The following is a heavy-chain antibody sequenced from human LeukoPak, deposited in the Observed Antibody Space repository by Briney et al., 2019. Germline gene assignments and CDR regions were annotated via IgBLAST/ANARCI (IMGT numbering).Heavy chain of an antibody. CDR3: ARDDQLPYSSSWFPHY. J-gene: IGHJ4*02. CDR2: INHSGST. D-gene: IGHD6-13*01. V-gene: IGHV4-34*01. CDR1: GGSFSGYY. Sequence: SETLSLTCAVYGGSFSGYYWSWIRQPPGKGLEWIGEINHSGSTNYNPSLKSRVTISVDTSKNQFSLKLSSVTAADTAVYYCARDDQLPYSSSWFPHYWGQGTLVTVSS.